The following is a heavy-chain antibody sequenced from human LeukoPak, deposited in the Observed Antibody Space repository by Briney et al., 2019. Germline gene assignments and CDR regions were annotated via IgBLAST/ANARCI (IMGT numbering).Heavy chain of an antibody. CDR2: ISSSSSTI. Sequence: GGSLRLSCAASGFTFSSYSMNWVRQAPGKGLEWVSYISSSSSTIYHADSVKGRFTISRDNAKNSLYLQMNSLRAEDTAVYYCARDDDYGDYGMDVWGQGTTVTVSS. J-gene: IGHJ6*02. CDR3: ARDDDYGDYGMDV. CDR1: GFTFSSYS. V-gene: IGHV3-48*01. D-gene: IGHD4-17*01.